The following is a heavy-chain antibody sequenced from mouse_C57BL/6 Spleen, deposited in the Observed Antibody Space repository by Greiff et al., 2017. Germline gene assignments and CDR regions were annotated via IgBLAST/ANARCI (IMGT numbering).Heavy chain of an antibody. CDR2: ISSGSSTI. D-gene: IGHD1-1*01. CDR1: GFTFSDYG. Sequence: EVQLQESGGGLVKPGGSLKLSCAASGFTFSDYGMHWVRQAPEKGLEWVAYISSGSSTIYYADTVKGRFTISRDNAKNTLFLQMTSLRSEDTAMYYCARQYGTYFDYWGQGTTLTVSS. J-gene: IGHJ2*01. CDR3: ARQYGTYFDY. V-gene: IGHV5-17*01.